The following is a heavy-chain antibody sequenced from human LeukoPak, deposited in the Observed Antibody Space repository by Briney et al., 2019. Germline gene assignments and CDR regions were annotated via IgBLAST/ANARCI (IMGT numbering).Heavy chain of an antibody. CDR2: IKQDGSEK. Sequence: GGSLRLSCAASGFTFSNYWMSWARQAPGKGLEWVANIKQDGSEKYYVDSVKGRFTISRDNAKNSLYLQMNSLRAEDTAIYYCARAAKTYDYWGQGTLVTVSS. J-gene: IGHJ4*02. CDR3: ARAAKTYDY. CDR1: GFTFSNYW. V-gene: IGHV3-7*01.